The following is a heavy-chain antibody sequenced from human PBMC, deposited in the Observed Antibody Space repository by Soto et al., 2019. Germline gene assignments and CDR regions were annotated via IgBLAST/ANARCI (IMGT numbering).Heavy chain of an antibody. CDR2: IYPSDSDT. J-gene: IGHJ4*02. CDR3: ARLSKDEGFCDYFDY. CDR1: GFDFSTHW. D-gene: IGHD2-15*01. V-gene: IGHV5-51*01. Sequence: ESLKISCKASGFDFSTHWIGWVRHMPGKGLQWMAIIYPSDSDTKYSPSFQGHVTISVDKSISTAYLQWSGLQASDSAKYYCARLSKDEGFCDYFDYWGPGTLVTVSS.